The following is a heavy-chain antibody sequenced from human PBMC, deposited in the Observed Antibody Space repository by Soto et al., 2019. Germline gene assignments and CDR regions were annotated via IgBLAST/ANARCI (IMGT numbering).Heavy chain of an antibody. J-gene: IGHJ6*02. Sequence: PGGSLRLSCAASGFTFSSYGMHWVRQAPGKGLEWVAVIWYDGSNKYYADSVKGRFTISRDNSKNTLYLQMNRLRAEDTAVYYCARVRTAYYYGMDAWGQGTTLTVSS. V-gene: IGHV3-33*01. CDR3: ARVRTAYYYGMDA. CDR1: GFTFSSYG. CDR2: IWYDGSNK. D-gene: IGHD2-21*02.